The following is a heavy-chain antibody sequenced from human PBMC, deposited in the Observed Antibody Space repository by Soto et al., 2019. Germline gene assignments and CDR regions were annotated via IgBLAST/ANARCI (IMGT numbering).Heavy chain of an antibody. CDR2: ISYDGSNK. D-gene: IGHD6-6*01. V-gene: IGHV3-30-3*01. CDR1: GFNFRSYA. J-gene: IGHJ6*02. Sequence: GSLRLSCAASGFNFRSYAMHWVRQAPGKGLEWVAVISYDGSNKYYADSVKGRFTISRDNSKNTLYLQMNSLRAEDTAVYYCARGLHSNSSSSASAVVARYYYYYYGMDVWGQGTTVTVSS. CDR3: ARGLHSNSSSSASAVVARYYYYYYGMDV.